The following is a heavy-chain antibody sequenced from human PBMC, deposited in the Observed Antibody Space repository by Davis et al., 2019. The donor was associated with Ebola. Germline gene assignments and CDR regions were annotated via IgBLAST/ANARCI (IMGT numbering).Heavy chain of an antibody. CDR2: IWYDGNNK. V-gene: IGHV3-33*01. Sequence: GGSLRLSCAASGFTFSSYGMHWVRQAPGKGLEWVAVIWYDGNNKYYADSVKGRFTISRDNSKNTLYLQMNSLRAEDTAVYYCAREGSSSPDPFYYYYGMDVWGQGTTVTVSS. CDR3: AREGSSSPDPFYYYYGMDV. D-gene: IGHD6-6*01. J-gene: IGHJ6*02. CDR1: GFTFSSYG.